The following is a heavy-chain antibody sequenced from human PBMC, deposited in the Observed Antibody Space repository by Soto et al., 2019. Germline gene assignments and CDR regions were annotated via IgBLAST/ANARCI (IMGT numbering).Heavy chain of an antibody. CDR2: ISAYNGNI. J-gene: IGHJ4*02. Sequence: ASVKVSCKASGYIFTSYCISWVRQAPGQGLEWMGWISAYNGNINYAQRLQGRVTMTTDTSTSTAYMELRSLRSDDTAVYYCARVGGSYYFDSWSQGTLVTVSS. CDR3: ARVGGSYYFDS. CDR1: GYIFTSYC. V-gene: IGHV1-18*04. D-gene: IGHD1-26*01.